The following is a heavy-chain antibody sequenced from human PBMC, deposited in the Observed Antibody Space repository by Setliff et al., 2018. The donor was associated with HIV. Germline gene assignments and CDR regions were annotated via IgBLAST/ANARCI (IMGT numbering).Heavy chain of an antibody. CDR3: AKNLYSSRWSPLDY. J-gene: IGHJ4*02. CDR2: IRNDGSDK. CDR1: GFTFSFYG. D-gene: IGHD6-13*01. V-gene: IGHV3-30*02. Sequence: GGSLRLSCAASGFTFSFYGMHWVRQAPGKGLEWVAYIRNDGSDKYAAVSLRGRFTISRDNSKNTLYLQMNSLRTEDTAVYFCAKNLYSSRWSPLDYWGQGTLVTVSS.